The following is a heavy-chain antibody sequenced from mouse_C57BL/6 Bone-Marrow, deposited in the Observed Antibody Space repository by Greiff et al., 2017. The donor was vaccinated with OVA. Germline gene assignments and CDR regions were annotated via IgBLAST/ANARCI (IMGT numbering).Heavy chain of an antibody. V-gene: IGHV1-63*01. D-gene: IGHD1-2*01. CDR2: IYPGGGYT. CDR3: ARWSTTASDY. Sequence: QVQLQQSGAELVRPGTSVKMSYKASGYTFTNYWIGWAKQRPGHGLEWIGDIYPGGGYTNYNEKFKGKATLTADKSSSTAYMQFSSLTSEDSAIYYCARWSTTASDYWGQGTTLTVSS. J-gene: IGHJ2*01. CDR1: GYTFTNYW.